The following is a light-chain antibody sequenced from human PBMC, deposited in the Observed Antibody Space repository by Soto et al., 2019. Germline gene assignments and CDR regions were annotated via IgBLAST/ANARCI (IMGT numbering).Light chain of an antibody. CDR2: DVT. CDR1: SSDVGGYIY. CDR3: NSYTTSSSYV. Sequence: QSALTQPASVSGSPGQSITISCTGTSSDVGGYIYVSWYQQHPGKAPKLMIYDVTSRPSGVSYRFSGSKSGNTASLTISGLQAEDEADYYCNSYTTSSSYVFGTGIKLTVL. V-gene: IGLV2-14*01. J-gene: IGLJ1*01.